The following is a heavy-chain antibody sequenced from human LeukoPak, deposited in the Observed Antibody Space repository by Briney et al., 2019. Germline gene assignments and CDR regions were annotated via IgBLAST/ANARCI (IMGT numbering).Heavy chain of an antibody. Sequence: QPGGSLRLSCAASGFTFINYAMSWVRQAPGKGLEWVSVISGSGSSTYYADSVKGRFTISRDDSKNTLYLQMNKLRVEDTAVYYCAKSSLRGHSLWYFDLWGRGTPVTVSS. CDR2: ISGSGSST. V-gene: IGHV3-23*01. CDR1: GFTFINYA. J-gene: IGHJ2*01. CDR3: AKSSLRGHSLWYFDL. D-gene: IGHD3-10*01.